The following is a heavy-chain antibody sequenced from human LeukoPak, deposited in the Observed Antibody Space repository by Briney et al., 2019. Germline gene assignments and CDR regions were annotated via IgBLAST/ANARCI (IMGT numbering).Heavy chain of an antibody. CDR3: ARSKFP. V-gene: IGHV3-30*02. CDR2: IRYDGSNK. CDR1: GFTFSSYG. Sequence: GGSLRLSCAASGFTFSSYGMHWVRQAPGKGLEWVAFIRYDGSNKYYADSVKGRFTISRDNAKNSVYLQMNSLRVEDTAVYYCARSKFPWGQGTLVTVSS. J-gene: IGHJ5*02.